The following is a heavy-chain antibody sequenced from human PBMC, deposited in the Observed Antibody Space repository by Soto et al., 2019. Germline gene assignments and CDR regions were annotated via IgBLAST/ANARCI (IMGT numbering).Heavy chain of an antibody. CDR2: ISAYNGNT. Sequence: VASVKVSCKASGYTFTSYGISWVRQAPGQGLEWMGWISAYNGNTNYAQKLQGRVTMTTDTSTSTAYMELRSLRSDDTAVYYCARDCXSTSCYLPYHYYYGMDVWGQGTTVTVSS. D-gene: IGHD2-2*01. CDR1: GYTFTSYG. V-gene: IGHV1-18*04. CDR3: ARDCXSTSCYLPYHYYYGMDV. J-gene: IGHJ6*02.